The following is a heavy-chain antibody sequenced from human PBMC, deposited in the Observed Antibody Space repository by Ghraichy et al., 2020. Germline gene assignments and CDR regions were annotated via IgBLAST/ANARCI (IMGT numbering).Heavy chain of an antibody. V-gene: IGHV3-21*01. Sequence: GGSLRLSCAASGFTFSSYSMNWVRQAPGKGLEWVSSISSSSSYIFYADSVKGRFTISRDNAKNSLYLQMNSLRAEDTAVYYCARDSGSGSYYSSDYWGQGTLVTVSS. CDR2: ISSSSSYI. CDR3: ARDSGSGSYYSSDY. CDR1: GFTFSSYS. D-gene: IGHD1-26*01. J-gene: IGHJ4*02.